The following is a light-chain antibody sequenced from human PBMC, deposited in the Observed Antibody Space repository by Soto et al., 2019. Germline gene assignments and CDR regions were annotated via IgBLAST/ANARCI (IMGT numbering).Light chain of an antibody. V-gene: IGKV3-11*01. CDR3: QQRSNWRSIT. Sequence: IVLTQSSATLSLSPWERATLSCRASQSVTSNALAWYQQKPGQAPRLLIYDASNRATGIPARFSGSGSGTDFTLTISSLEPEDFAVYYCQQRSNWRSITFGQGTRLEIK. J-gene: IGKJ5*01. CDR2: DAS. CDR1: QSVTSN.